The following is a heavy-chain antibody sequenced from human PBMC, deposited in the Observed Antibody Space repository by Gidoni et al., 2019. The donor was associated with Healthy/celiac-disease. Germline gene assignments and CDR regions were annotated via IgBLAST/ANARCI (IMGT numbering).Heavy chain of an antibody. D-gene: IGHD1-26*01. Sequence: QVQLVQSGAEVKKPGSSVKVSCKASGGPFSSYAISWVRQAPGQGLEWMGGIIPIFGTANYEQKFQSRVTITADKSTSTAYMELSSLRSEDTAVYYCARSSGSYARVDYWGQGTLVTVSS. CDR1: GGPFSSYA. V-gene: IGHV1-69*06. CDR2: IIPIFGTA. CDR3: ARSSGSYARVDY. J-gene: IGHJ4*02.